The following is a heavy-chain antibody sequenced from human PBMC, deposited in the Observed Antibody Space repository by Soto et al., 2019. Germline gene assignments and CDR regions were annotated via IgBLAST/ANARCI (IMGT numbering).Heavy chain of an antibody. J-gene: IGHJ4*02. D-gene: IGHD3-22*01. Sequence: PSETLSLTCTVSGGSISSSSYYWGWIRQPPGKGLEWIGSIYYSGSTYYNPSLKSRVTISVDTSKNQFSLKLSSVTAADTAVYYCARHRRDYYDSSGYYYVGYWGQGTLVT. V-gene: IGHV4-39*01. CDR2: IYYSGST. CDR3: ARHRRDYYDSSGYYYVGY. CDR1: GGSISSSSYY.